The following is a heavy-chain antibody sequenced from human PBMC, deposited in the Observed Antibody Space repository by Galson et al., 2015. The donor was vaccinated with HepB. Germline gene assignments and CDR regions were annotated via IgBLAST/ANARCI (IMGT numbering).Heavy chain of an antibody. D-gene: IGHD6-19*01. J-gene: IGHJ4*02. V-gene: IGHV1-18*01. CDR1: GYTFNSYG. CDR3: AREGQAVAGNDY. Sequence: SVKVSCKASGYTFNSYGISWVRQAPGQGLEWMGWISAYDGNTEYAQKFQGRVTMTTDTSTTTAYMELRSLRSDDTAVYYCAREGQAVAGNDYWGQGTLVTVSS. CDR2: ISAYDGNT.